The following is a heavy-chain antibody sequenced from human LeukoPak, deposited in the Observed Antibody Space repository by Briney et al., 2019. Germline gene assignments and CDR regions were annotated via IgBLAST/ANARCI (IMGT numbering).Heavy chain of an antibody. D-gene: IGHD6-19*01. J-gene: IGHJ5*02. CDR2: IRGDSDTI. CDR1: GFPFSTYS. CDR3: ASRAIGWYRDGNWFDP. Sequence: PGGSLRLSCAASGFPFSTYSMNWVRQAPGKGLEWLAYIRGDSDTIYYADSVKGRFTVSRDNAKNSPYLQINSLRAEDTAIYYCASRAIGWYRDGNWFDPWGQGTLVTVSS. V-gene: IGHV3-48*04.